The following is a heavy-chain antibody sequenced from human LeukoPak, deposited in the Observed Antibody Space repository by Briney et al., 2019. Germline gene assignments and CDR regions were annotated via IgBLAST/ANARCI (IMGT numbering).Heavy chain of an antibody. D-gene: IGHD1-26*01. CDR3: ARDSSYRPYYFDY. J-gene: IGHJ4*02. V-gene: IGHV3-53*01. Sequence: GGSLRLSCAASGFTFSSYSMNWVRQAPGKGLEWVSVIYSGGGTYYADSVKGRFTLSRDNSKNTLYLQMNNLTAEDTAVYYCARDSSYRPYYFDYWGQGTLVTVSS. CDR2: IYSGGGT. CDR1: GFTFSSYS.